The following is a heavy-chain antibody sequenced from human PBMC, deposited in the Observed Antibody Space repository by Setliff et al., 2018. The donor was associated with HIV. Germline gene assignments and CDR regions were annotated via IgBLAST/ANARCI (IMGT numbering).Heavy chain of an antibody. Sequence: SVKVSCKASGGTFSSYVISWVRQAPGQGPEWMGGIIPMYGVTNYAQKFQGRVTITTDESTSAAYMELSSLRSEDTAVYYCALPYCSGGNCWSSASLPPAGWFDPWGQGTLVTVS. CDR3: ALPYCSGGNCWSSASLPPAGWFDP. CDR1: GGTFSSYV. D-gene: IGHD2-15*01. V-gene: IGHV1-69*05. J-gene: IGHJ5*02. CDR2: IIPMYGVT.